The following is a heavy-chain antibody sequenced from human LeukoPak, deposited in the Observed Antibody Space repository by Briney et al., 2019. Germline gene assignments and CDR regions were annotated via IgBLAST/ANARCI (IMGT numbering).Heavy chain of an antibody. J-gene: IGHJ4*02. V-gene: IGHV3-23*01. D-gene: IGHD3-3*01. Sequence: GGSLRLSCAASGFTFSSYAMSWVRQAPGKGLEWVSAIRGSGGSTYYADSVKGRFTISRDNSKNTLYLQMNSLRAEDTAVYYCAKFNGRKYYDFWSGPQFDYWGQGTLVTVSS. CDR1: GFTFSSYA. CDR3: AKFNGRKYYDFWSGPQFDY. CDR2: IRGSGGST.